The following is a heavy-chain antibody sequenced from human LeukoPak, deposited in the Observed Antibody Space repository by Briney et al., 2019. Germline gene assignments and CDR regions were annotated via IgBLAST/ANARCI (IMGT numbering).Heavy chain of an antibody. V-gene: IGHV1-8*01. J-gene: IGHJ6*03. Sequence: GASVKVSCKASGYTFTSYDINWVRQATGQGLEWMGWMNPNSGNTGYAQKFQGRVTMTRNTSISTACMELSSLRSEDTAGYYCAGGLRARLSSAYYYYYIDVWGKGSAVTVSS. CDR2: MNPNSGNT. D-gene: IGHD6-6*01. CDR3: AGGLRARLSSAYYYYYIDV. CDR1: GYTFTSYD.